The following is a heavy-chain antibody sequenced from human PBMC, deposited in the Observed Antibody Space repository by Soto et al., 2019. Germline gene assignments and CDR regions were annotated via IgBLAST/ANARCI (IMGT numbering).Heavy chain of an antibody. J-gene: IGHJ6*02. V-gene: IGHV4-4*07. CDR2: IYTSGST. CDR1: GGTISIYY. CDR3: ARDWPYGMDV. Sequence: PSEPLSLTCTVSGGTISIYYWSLIRQPAGKRLEWIGRIYTSGSTNYNPYLKSRVTMSVDTSKNQFSLKLSSVTAADTAVYYCARDWPYGMDVWGQGTTVTVSS.